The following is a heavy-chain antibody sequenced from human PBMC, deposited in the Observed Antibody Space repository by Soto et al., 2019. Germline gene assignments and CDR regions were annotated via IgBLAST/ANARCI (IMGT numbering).Heavy chain of an antibody. J-gene: IGHJ4*02. CDR3: ARVYGIPVAGTLDF. D-gene: IGHD6-19*01. V-gene: IGHV3-48*01. CDR1: VFTSSSYS. Sequence: EVQLVESGGGLVQPGGSLRPSCAASVFTSSSYSMNWARQAPGKGLEWVSYISIGSSTIYYADSVKGRFTISRDNAKNSLYLQMNSLRAEDTAVYYCARVYGIPVAGTLDFWGQGTLVTVSS. CDR2: ISIGSSTI.